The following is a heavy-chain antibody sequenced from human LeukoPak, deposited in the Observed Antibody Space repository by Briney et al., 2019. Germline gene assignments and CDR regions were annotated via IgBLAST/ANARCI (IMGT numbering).Heavy chain of an antibody. Sequence: GASVKVSCKASGYTFTSYDINWVRQATGQGLEWMGWMNPNSGNTGYAQKFQGRVTMTRNTSISTAYMELSSLRSEDTAVYYCARGPTRITIFGVVIAGLIDYWGQEPWSPSPQ. J-gene: IGHJ4*01. V-gene: IGHV1-8*01. D-gene: IGHD3-3*01. CDR3: ARGPTRITIFGVVIAGLIDY. CDR1: GYTFTSYD. CDR2: MNPNSGNT.